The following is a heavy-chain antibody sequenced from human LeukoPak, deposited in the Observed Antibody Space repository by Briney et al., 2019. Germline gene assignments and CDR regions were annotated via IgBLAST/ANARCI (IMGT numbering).Heavy chain of an antibody. CDR2: IYSSGST. Sequence: SETLSLTCTVSGGSISNYYWSWIRQPPGKGLEWVGYIYSSGSTSYNPSLKSRVTMSVDTSKNQFSLKLTSVTAADPAVYHCARGYSRDWGLQYFQHWGQGTLVTVSS. CDR1: GGSISNYY. CDR3: ARGYSRDWGLQYFQH. D-gene: IGHD6-19*01. J-gene: IGHJ1*01. V-gene: IGHV4-59*01.